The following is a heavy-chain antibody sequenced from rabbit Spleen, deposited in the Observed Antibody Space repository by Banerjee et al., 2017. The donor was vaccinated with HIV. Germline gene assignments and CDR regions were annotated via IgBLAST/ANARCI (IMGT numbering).Heavy chain of an antibody. CDR1: GFSLSSNE. Sequence: QQLKETGGGLVQPGGSLTLSCNASGFSLSSNELNWVRQAPGKGLEWIGIIYPITETTYYATWVNGRFTISSDNAQNTVDLQMNSLTAADTATYFCARDTSSSFSSYGMDLWGQGTLVTVS. V-gene: IGHV1S7*01. CDR3: ARDTSSSFSSYGMDL. J-gene: IGHJ3*01. CDR2: IYPITETT. D-gene: IGHD1-1*01.